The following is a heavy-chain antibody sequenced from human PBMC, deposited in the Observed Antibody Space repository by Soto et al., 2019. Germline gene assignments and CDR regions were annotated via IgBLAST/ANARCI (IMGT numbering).Heavy chain of an antibody. V-gene: IGHV3-74*01. CDR3: ARGLPRYYGADV. J-gene: IGHJ6*02. Sequence: EVQLVESGGGLVQPGGSLRLSCAASGFTFSSYWMHWVRQAPGKGLVWVSRIKGDASSTNYADLVKGRFIISRDSAENTLYLQMNSLRAEDTAVYYCARGLPRYYGADVWGQGTTVTVSS. CDR2: IKGDASST. D-gene: IGHD5-18*01. CDR1: GFTFSSYW.